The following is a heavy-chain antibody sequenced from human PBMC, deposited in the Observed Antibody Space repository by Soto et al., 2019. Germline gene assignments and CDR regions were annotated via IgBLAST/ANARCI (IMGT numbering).Heavy chain of an antibody. CDR2: MYSSGSS. Sequence: SETLSLTCTVSGGSISSYKWSWIRQSPGKGLEWIAYMYSSGSSDYNPSLKGRVTISMDTSKNQYSLKLNSATAADTAVYYCAREWSAFDYWGQGILVTVSS. CDR3: AREWSAFDY. V-gene: IGHV4-59*01. CDR1: GGSISSYK. J-gene: IGHJ4*02. D-gene: IGHD2-15*01.